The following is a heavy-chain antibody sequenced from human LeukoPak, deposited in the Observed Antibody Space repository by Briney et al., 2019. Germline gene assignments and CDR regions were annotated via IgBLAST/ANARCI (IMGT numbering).Heavy chain of an antibody. Sequence: ASVKVSCKASGGTFSSYAISWVRQAPGQGLEWMGGIIPIVGTASYAQKFQGRVTMTADESTSTAYMELSSLRAEDTAVYYCASPLAQYYDTSDNWFDPWGQGTLVTVSS. CDR3: ASPLAQYYDTSDNWFDP. CDR1: GGTFSSYA. D-gene: IGHD3-22*01. CDR2: IIPIVGTA. J-gene: IGHJ5*02. V-gene: IGHV1-69*01.